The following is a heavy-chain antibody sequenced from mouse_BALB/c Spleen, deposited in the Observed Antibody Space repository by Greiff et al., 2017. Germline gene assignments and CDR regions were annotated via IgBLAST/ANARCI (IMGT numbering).Heavy chain of an antibody. J-gene: IGHJ2*01. V-gene: IGHV3-8*02. CDR2: ISYSGST. D-gene: IGHD1-1*01. Sequence: EVQLQQSGPSLVKPSQTLSLTCSVTGDSITSGYWNWIRKFPGNKLEYMGYISYSGSTYYNPSLKSRISITRDTSKNQYYLQLNSVTTEDTATYYCARNPSYYYGSSYGYFDYWGQGTTLTVSS. CDR3: ARNPSYYYGSSYGYFDY. CDR1: GDSITSGY.